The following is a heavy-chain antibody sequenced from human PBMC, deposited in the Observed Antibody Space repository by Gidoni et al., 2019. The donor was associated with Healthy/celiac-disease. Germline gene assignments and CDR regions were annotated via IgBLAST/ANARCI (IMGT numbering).Heavy chain of an antibody. CDR1: GFTFSDSY. CDR2: ISSSGSTI. V-gene: IGHV3-11*01. D-gene: IGHD3-3*01. J-gene: IGHJ3*02. Sequence: QVQLVESGGGLVKPGGSLRLSCAASGFTFSDSYMSWIRQAPGKGLEWVSYISSSGSTIYYADSVKGRFTISRDNAKNSLYLQMNSLRAEDTAVYYCARRVTIFGVVIQHDAFDIWGQGTMVTVSS. CDR3: ARRVTIFGVVIQHDAFDI.